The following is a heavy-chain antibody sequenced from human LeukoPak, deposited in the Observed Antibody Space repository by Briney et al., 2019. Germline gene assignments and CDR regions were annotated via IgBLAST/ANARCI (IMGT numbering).Heavy chain of an antibody. CDR1: GGSVSSGSYY. CDR3: AKTPAATTFDY. J-gene: IGHJ4*02. Sequence: SETLSLTCTVSGGSVSSGSYYWSWIRQPPGKGLEWIGYIYYSGSTNYNPSLKSRVAISVDTSKNQSSLKLSSVTAADTAVYYCAKTPAATTFDYWGQGTLVTVSS. D-gene: IGHD2-15*01. CDR2: IYYSGST. V-gene: IGHV4-61*01.